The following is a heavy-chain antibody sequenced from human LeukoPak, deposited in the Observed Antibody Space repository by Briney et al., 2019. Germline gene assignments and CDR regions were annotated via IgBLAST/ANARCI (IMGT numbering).Heavy chain of an antibody. CDR1: GGSVSSDSYY. J-gene: IGHJ5*02. D-gene: IGHD3-10*01. CDR2: IYYSGST. Sequence: PAETLSLTCTVSGGSVSSDSYYWNWIRQPPGKTLEWIAYIYYSGSTNYSPSLRSRATISLDTSKNRFFLKLSAVTAADTAVYYCARGIMRRVAPRITIIRGVRLDPWGQGTLVTVSS. CDR3: ARGIMRRVAPRITIIRGVRLDP. V-gene: IGHV4-61*01.